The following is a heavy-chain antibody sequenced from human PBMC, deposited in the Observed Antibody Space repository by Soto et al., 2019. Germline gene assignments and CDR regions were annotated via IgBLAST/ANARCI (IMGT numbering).Heavy chain of an antibody. CDR1: GLTFGNYW. CDR3: ARGDCVGGTCYSLAGSFYYYMDV. J-gene: IGHJ6*03. D-gene: IGHD2-15*01. V-gene: IGHV3-74*01. Sequence: EVQLVESGGGLVQPGGSLRLSCAASGLTFGNYWMYWVRQAPGKGLVWVSRINSDGSVSSYADSVKGRLTISRDNVKNTLFLQMDSLRVEDTAVYYCARGDCVGGTCYSLAGSFYYYMDVWGKGTKVTVFS. CDR2: INSDGSVS.